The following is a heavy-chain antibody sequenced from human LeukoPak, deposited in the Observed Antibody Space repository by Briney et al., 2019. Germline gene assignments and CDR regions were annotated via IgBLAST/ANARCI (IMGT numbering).Heavy chain of an antibody. CDR1: GYTFTGYY. J-gene: IGHJ4*02. CDR2: MNPNSGGS. D-gene: IGHD6-19*01. CDR3: ATRVVAGIPYYFDH. Sequence: ASVKVSCKTSGYTFTGYYMHWVRQAPGQGLAWMGWMNPNSGGSNYAQKFQGSVTMTRDTSIGTAFMELSSLRSDDTAVYYCATRVVAGIPYYFDHWGQGTLVTVSS. V-gene: IGHV1-2*02.